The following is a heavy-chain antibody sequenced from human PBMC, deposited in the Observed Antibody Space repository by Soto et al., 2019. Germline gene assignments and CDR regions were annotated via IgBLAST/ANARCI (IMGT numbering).Heavy chain of an antibody. CDR2: IYYSGST. V-gene: IGHV4-59*01. CDR3: ARVVPAYIMFWGVPLRHWFDP. D-gene: IGHD3-16*01. CDR1: GGSISSYY. Sequence: PSETLSLTCTVSGGSISSYYWSWIRQPPGKGLEWIGYIYYSGSTNYNPSLKSRVTISVDTSKNQFSLKLSSVTAADTAVYYWARVVPAYIMFWGVPLRHWFDPWGQGTLVTVSS. J-gene: IGHJ5*02.